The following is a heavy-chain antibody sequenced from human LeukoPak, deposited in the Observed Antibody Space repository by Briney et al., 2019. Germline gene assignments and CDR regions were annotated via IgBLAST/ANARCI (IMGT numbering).Heavy chain of an antibody. Sequence: ASVTVSCKASGYTFTSYYMHWVRQAPGQGLEWMGLINPSGGSTSYAQKFQGRVTMTRDTSTSTVYMELSSLRSEDTAVYYCARDPDGYCSSTSCYPVFDYWGQGTLVTVSS. J-gene: IGHJ4*02. D-gene: IGHD2-2*01. CDR2: INPSGGST. V-gene: IGHV1-46*01. CDR1: GYTFTSYY. CDR3: ARDPDGYCSSTSCYPVFDY.